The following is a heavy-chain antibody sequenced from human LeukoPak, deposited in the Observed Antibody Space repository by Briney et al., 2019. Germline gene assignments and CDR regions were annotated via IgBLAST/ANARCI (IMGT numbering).Heavy chain of an antibody. CDR3: ARGGGFDAFDI. V-gene: IGHV1-2*02. D-gene: IGHD3-10*01. CDR1: GYTFTGYY. CDR2: INPNSGGT. Sequence: ASVKVSCKASGYTFTGYYMHWVRHAPGQGLEWMGWINPNSGGTNYAQTFQGRVTMTRDTSISTAYMELSRLRSDDTAVYYCARGGGFDAFDIWGQGTMVTVSS. J-gene: IGHJ3*02.